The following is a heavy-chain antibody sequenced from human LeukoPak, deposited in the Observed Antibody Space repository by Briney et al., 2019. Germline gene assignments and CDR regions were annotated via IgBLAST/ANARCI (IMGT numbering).Heavy chain of an antibody. CDR3: ARGDLMI. V-gene: IGHV3-30-3*01. D-gene: IGHD3-16*01. CDR1: GFTFSSYA. Sequence: GGSLRLSCAASGFTFSSYAMHWVRQAPGKGLEWVAVISYDGSNKYYADSVKGRFTISRDNSKNPLYLQMNSLRAEDTAVYYCARGDLMIRGQGTLVTVSS. J-gene: IGHJ4*02. CDR2: ISYDGSNK.